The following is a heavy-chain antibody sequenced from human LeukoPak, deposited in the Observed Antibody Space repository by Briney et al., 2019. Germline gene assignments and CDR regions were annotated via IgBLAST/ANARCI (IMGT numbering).Heavy chain of an antibody. CDR3: ARGDYYGSGSYYNDLDY. V-gene: IGHV3-74*01. CDR1: GFTFRSYW. D-gene: IGHD3-10*01. Sequence: GSLRLSCAASGFTFRSYWMHWVRQAPGKGLVWVSRINSDGSSTSYADSVKGRFTISRDNAKNTLYLQMNSLRAEDTAVYNCARGDYYGSGSYYNDLDYWGQGTLVTVSS. CDR2: INSDGSST. J-gene: IGHJ4*02.